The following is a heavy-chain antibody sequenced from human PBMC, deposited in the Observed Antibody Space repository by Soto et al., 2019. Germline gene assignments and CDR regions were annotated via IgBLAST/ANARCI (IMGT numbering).Heavy chain of an antibody. CDR2: IYYSGST. CDR3: ARDISGGYDFWSGYYPLNWFDP. V-gene: IGHV4-31*03. J-gene: IGHJ5*02. D-gene: IGHD3-3*01. CDR1: GGSLSSGGYY. Sequence: PSETLSLTCTVSGGSLSSGGYYLSWIPQHPGKGLEWIGYIYYSGSTYYNPSLKSRVTISVDTSKNQFSLKLSSVTAADTAVYYCARDISGGYDFWSGYYPLNWFDPWGQGTLVTVSS.